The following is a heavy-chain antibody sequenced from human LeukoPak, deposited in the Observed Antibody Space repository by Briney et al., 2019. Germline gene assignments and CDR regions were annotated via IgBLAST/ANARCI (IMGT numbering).Heavy chain of an antibody. V-gene: IGHV4-39*01. Sequence: SETLSLTCSVSDVSVNSRSFYWNWVRQPPGKGLEWIGSVYSSGNVYQSPSLQSRAAISVDASNNSFSLTLKSVTAADTAVYFCVRGAMVSKPGDFWGQGTLVIVSS. CDR1: DVSVNSRSFY. CDR3: VRGAMVSKPGDF. CDR2: VYSSGNV. D-gene: IGHD2/OR15-2a*01. J-gene: IGHJ4*02.